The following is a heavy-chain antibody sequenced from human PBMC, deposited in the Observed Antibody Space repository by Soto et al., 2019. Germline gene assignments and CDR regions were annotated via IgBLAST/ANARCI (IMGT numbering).Heavy chain of an antibody. CDR3: ARDMRYSSRNDY. CDR2: ISSSSSYI. V-gene: IGHV3-21*01. Sequence: EVQLVESGGGLVKPGGSLRLSCAASGFTFSSYSMNWVRQAPGKGLEWVSSISSSSSYIYYADSEKGRFTISRDNAKNSLYLQMNSLRAEDTAVYYCARDMRYSSRNDYWGQGTLVTVSS. CDR1: GFTFSSYS. J-gene: IGHJ4*02. D-gene: IGHD6-13*01.